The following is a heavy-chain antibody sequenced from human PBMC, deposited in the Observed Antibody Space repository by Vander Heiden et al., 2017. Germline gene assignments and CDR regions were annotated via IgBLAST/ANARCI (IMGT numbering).Heavy chain of an antibody. CDR1: GFTFSSSG. D-gene: IGHD1-20*01. CDR3: ASEDRYNWKQRGIFD. Sequence: QVQLVESGGGVVQPGRSLRLSCAASGFTFSSSGMHWVRQAPGKGLEWVAVIWYDGSNNHYADSGKGRFTISRDNSKNMLYMQMNSLSAEETAVYYCASEDRYNWKQRGIFDWGQGTMVTVSS. CDR2: IWYDGSNN. J-gene: IGHJ4*02. V-gene: IGHV3-33*01.